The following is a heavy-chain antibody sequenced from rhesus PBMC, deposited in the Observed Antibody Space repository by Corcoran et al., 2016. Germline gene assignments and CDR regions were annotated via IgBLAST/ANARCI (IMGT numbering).Heavy chain of an antibody. Sequence: EVQLVESGGGLVQPGGSLRLSCAASGFTFSLYCIHWVRQAPGKGLEWVAVISSDGSNKYFADSVKDRFTISRDNSNNILYLQMNNLKWEDTAVYYCTRFDVWGPGVLVTVSS. V-gene: IGHV3-54*02. CDR1: GFTFSLYC. CDR3: TRFDV. J-gene: IGHJ5-1*01. CDR2: ISSDGSNK.